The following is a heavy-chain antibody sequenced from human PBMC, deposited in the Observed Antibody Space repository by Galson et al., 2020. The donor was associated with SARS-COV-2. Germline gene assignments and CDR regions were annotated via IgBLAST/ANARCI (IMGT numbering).Heavy chain of an antibody. D-gene: IGHD2-2*01. CDR1: GFTFSSYG. CDR2: ISYDGSNK. Sequence: GESLKISCAASGFTFSSYGMHWVRQAPGKGLEWVAVISYDGSNKYYADSVKGRFTISRDNSKNTLYLQMNSLRAEDTAVYYCAKLVVPAAGGYYYLYYGMDVWGQGTTVTVSS. CDR3: AKLVVPAAGGYYYLYYGMDV. J-gene: IGHJ6*02. V-gene: IGHV3-30*18.